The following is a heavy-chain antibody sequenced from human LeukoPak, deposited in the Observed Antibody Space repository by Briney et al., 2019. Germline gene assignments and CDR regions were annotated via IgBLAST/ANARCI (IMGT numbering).Heavy chain of an antibody. CDR1: GFTFSSYS. J-gene: IGHJ4*02. V-gene: IGHV3-48*01. CDR3: AKDVAGYYDSSGYYNYFDY. CDR2: ISSSSSTI. Sequence: GGSLRLSCAASGFTFSSYSMNWVRQAPGKGLEWVSYISSSSSTIYYADSVKGRFTISRDNAKNSLYLQMNSLRAEDTAVYYCAKDVAGYYDSSGYYNYFDYWGQGTLVTVSS. D-gene: IGHD3-22*01.